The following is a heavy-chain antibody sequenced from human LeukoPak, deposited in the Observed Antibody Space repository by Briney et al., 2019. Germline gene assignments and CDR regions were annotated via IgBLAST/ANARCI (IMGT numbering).Heavy chain of an antibody. CDR1: GYTFTSYY. D-gene: IGHD3-22*01. J-gene: IGHJ4*02. CDR2: INPGGGST. CDR3: ARGDWVSMIVVDNPYFDY. V-gene: IGHV1-46*01. Sequence: ASVKVSCKASGYTFTSYYIHWVRQAPGQGLEWMGMINPGGGSTSNAQKFQGRVTMTRDTSTSTVYMELSSLRSEDTAVYYCARGDWVSMIVVDNPYFDYWGQGTLVTVSS.